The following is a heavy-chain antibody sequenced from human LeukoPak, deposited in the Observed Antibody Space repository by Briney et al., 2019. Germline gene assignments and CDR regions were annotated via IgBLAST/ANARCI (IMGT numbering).Heavy chain of an antibody. D-gene: IGHD3-3*01. Sequence: GGSLRLSCAASGFTFSIYSMNWVRQAPGKGLEWVSSISSSSSYIYYADSVKGRFTISRDNSKNTLYLQMNSLRAEDTAIYNCAKMGNDFWSGYYRGGYSDYWGQGTLVTVSS. CDR1: GFTFSIYS. V-gene: IGHV3-21*04. CDR2: ISSSSSYI. J-gene: IGHJ4*02. CDR3: AKMGNDFWSGYYRGGYSDY.